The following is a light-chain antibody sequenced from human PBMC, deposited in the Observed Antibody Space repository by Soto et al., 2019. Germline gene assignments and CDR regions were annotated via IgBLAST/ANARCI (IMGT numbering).Light chain of an antibody. CDR3: QQYDTSRRT. CDR2: GVS. J-gene: IGKJ1*01. Sequence: EIVLTQSPGTLSLSPGERATLSCRASQSISSSYLAWYQQKPGQAPRLLIYGVSTRATGIPDRFSGSGSGPDFSLTISRLEPEDFAVYYCQQYDTSRRTFGQGTKV. V-gene: IGKV3-20*01. CDR1: QSISSSY.